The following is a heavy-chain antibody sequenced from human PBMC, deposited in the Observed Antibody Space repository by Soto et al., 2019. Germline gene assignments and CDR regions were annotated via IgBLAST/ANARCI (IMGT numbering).Heavy chain of an antibody. V-gene: IGHV4-61*08. CDR2: VSYSGTT. Sequence: SATLSLTCTVSSDSVSGGGFYWTWIRQPPGKGLEWLGFVSYSGTTNYNPSLKSRLIISMDTSKKQFSLRLRSVTTPDTAVYYCARHNRYAYDDLDFWGHGTMVTVSS. CDR3: ARHNRYAYDDLDF. D-gene: IGHD3-22*01. J-gene: IGHJ3*01. CDR1: SDSVSGGGFY.